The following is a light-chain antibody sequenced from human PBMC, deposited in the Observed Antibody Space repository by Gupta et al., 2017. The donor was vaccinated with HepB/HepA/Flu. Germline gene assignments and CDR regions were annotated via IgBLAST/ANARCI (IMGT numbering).Light chain of an antibody. Sequence: VVMTQSPLFLPVTLGQPASISCRSSQSLAYSDGNTFLHWFQQRPGQSPRRLIYRVSKRDSGVPDRFSRSGSGTDFTLKISRVEAEDVGIYYCGQGTHWRLTFDGGTKVGIK. CDR1: QSLAYSDGNTF. V-gene: IGKV2-30*01. CDR3: GQGTHWRLT. CDR2: RVS. J-gene: IGKJ4*01.